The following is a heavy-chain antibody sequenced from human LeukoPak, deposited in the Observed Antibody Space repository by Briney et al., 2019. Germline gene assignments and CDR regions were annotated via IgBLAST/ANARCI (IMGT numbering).Heavy chain of an antibody. CDR3: AKEAVAAAGPFDN. CDR1: GFTFSSYA. V-gene: IGHV3-23*01. Sequence: GGSLRLSCAATGFTFSSYAMSWVRQAPGKGLEWVSSISGSGGSIYYADSVKGRFTISRDNSKSTLYLQMNSLRAEDTAIYYCAKEAVAAAGPFDNWGQGTLVTVSS. CDR2: ISGSGGSI. J-gene: IGHJ4*02. D-gene: IGHD6-13*01.